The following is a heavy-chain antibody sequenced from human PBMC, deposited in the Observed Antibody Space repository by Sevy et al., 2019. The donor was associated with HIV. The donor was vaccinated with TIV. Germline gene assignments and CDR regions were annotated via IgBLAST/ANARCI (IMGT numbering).Heavy chain of an antibody. D-gene: IGHD1-26*01. J-gene: IGHJ1*01. V-gene: IGHV3-30*04. CDR2: TSYDGSHK. CDR1: GFIFSNFA. CDR3: ARGENDDEFFQY. Sequence: GGSLRLSCTVYGFIFSNFAMHWVRQAPGKWLEWVAVTSYDGSHKYYGDSVKGRFTVSRANSRNILSLEMGSLGRDDTAVYYCARGENDDEFFQYWGQGTLVTVSS.